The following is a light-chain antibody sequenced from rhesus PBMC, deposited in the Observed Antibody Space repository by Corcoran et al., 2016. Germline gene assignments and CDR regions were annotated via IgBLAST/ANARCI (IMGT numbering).Light chain of an antibody. Sequence: DIQMTQSPSSLSASVGDRVTITCQASQSLSNYLNWYQQKPGKIPKLLIYRACSLQSGIPSRFSGSGSGTDFTLTISSLQAEDFATYYCQQGYSYPLTFGGGTKVELK. CDR3: QQGYSYPLT. V-gene: IGKV1S9*01. CDR1: QSLSNY. CDR2: RAC. J-gene: IGKJ4*01.